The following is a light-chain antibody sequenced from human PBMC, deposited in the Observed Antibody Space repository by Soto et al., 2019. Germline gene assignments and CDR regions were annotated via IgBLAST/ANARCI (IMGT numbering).Light chain of an antibody. CDR3: QQYCSSPET. CDR1: QSVSSSY. J-gene: IGKJ1*01. V-gene: IGKV3-20*01. Sequence: EIVLTQSPATLSLSPGERATLSCRASQSVSSSYLAWYQQKPGQAPRLLIYGASSRATGIPDRLSGSGSGTDFTLSISRLEPEDFAVYYCQQYCSSPETFGQGTKVEIK. CDR2: GAS.